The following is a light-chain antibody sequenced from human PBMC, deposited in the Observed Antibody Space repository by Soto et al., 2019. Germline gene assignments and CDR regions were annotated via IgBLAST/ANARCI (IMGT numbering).Light chain of an antibody. CDR1: QSITNY. J-gene: IGKJ1*01. CDR2: VAS. V-gene: IGKV1-39*01. Sequence: IQMTQSPLSLSASIGDRVTIPFRASQSITNYLNWYQHKPGKTPKLLIYVASILQSGVPSRFSGSGSGTDFTLTISSLQPEDFATYYCQQTYTAPWTFGQGTKVDIK. CDR3: QQTYTAPWT.